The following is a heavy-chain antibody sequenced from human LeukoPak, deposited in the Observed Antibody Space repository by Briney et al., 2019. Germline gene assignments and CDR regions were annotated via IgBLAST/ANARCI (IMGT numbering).Heavy chain of an antibody. CDR1: GGSISSYY. D-gene: IGHD3-3*01. CDR2: IYTSGST. J-gene: IGHJ6*03. Sequence: SETLSLTCTVSGGSISSYYWSWIRQPAGKGLEWIGRIYTSGSTNYNPSLKSRVTMSVDTSKNQFSLKLSSVTAADTAVYYCARDTGPRDFYYYYYMDVWGTRTTVTVSS. CDR3: ARDTGPRDFYYYYYMDV. V-gene: IGHV4-4*07.